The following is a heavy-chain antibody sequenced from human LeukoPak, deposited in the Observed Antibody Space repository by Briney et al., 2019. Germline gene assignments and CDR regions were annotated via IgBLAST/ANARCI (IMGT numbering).Heavy chain of an antibody. V-gene: IGHV3-30*02. Sequence: GGSLRLSCAASGFTFNSYGLHWVRQAPGKGLEWVAFIRFGGSNKYYADSVKGRFTISRDNSKNTLYLQTNSLRAEDTAVYYCAKDAGPTVTTRLRYFDYWGQGTLVTVSS. CDR2: IRFGGSNK. D-gene: IGHD4-11*01. CDR1: GFTFNSYG. CDR3: AKDAGPTVTTRLRYFDY. J-gene: IGHJ4*02.